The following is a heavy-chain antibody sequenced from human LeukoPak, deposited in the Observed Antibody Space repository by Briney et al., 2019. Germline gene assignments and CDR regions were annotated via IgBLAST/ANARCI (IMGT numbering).Heavy chain of an antibody. CDR2: ISSSSSYI. V-gene: IGHV3-21*01. J-gene: IGHJ4*02. Sequence: GGSLRLSCAASGFTFSSYSMNWVRQAPGKGLEWVSSISSSSSYIYYADSVKGRFTISRDNAKNSLYLQMNSLRAEDTAVFYCAGSSSWYSFDYWGQGTLFTVSS. CDR1: GFTFSSYS. CDR3: AGSSSWYSFDY. D-gene: IGHD6-13*01.